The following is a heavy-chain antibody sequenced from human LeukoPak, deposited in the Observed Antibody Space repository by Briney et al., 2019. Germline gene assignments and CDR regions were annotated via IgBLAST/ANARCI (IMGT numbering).Heavy chain of an antibody. CDR3: TTVPLVRGVTRDY. CDR2: IKSKTDGGTT. J-gene: IGHJ4*02. Sequence: GGSLRLSCAASGFTFSNAWMSWVRQAPGKGLEWVGRIKSKTDGGTTDYAAPVKGRFTISRDDSKNTLYLQMNSLKTEDTAVYYCTTVPLVRGVTRDYWGQGTLVTVSS. CDR1: GFTFSNAW. V-gene: IGHV3-15*05. D-gene: IGHD3-10*01.